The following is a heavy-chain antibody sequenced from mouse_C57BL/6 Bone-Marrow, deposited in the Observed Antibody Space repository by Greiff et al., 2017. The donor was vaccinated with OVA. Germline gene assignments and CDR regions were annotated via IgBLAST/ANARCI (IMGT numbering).Heavy chain of an antibody. CDR3: AREGAYGNYLYWYFDV. D-gene: IGHD2-1*01. CDR1: GYSFTGYY. V-gene: IGHV1-42*01. J-gene: IGHJ1*03. Sequence: DVKLQESGPELVKPGASVKISCKASGYSFTGYYMNWVKQSPEKSLEWIGEINPSTGGTTYNQKFKAKATLTVDKSSSTAYMQLKSLTSEDSAVYYCAREGAYGNYLYWYFDVWGTGTTVTVSS. CDR2: INPSTGGT.